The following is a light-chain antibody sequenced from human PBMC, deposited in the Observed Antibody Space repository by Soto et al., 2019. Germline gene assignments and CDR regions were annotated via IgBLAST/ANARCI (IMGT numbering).Light chain of an antibody. CDR2: ATS. CDR1: ESISRF. J-gene: IGKJ4*01. CDR3: QQSHSVPLT. Sequence: DIQMTQSPSSLSASVGDRVTITCRASESISRFLNWYQQEPGKAPQLLIYATSTLQSGVPSRFTGSGSGTDFTLTISSLQPEDFATYYCQQSHSVPLTFGGGTKVEVK. V-gene: IGKV1-39*01.